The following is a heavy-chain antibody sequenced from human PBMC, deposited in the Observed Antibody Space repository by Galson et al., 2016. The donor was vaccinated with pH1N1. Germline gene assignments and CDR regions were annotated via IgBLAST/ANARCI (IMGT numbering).Heavy chain of an antibody. CDR3: ARAPYCSNATCYSVWFDP. CDR2: ITPTGGRT. J-gene: IGHJ5*02. CDR1: GYTFTSYY. Sequence: SVKVSCKVSGYTFTSYYMHWVRQAPGQGLEWMGIITPTGGRTSYAQKFKDRVAMTSDTSTSTVYMELNSLRSEDTAVYYCARAPYCSNATCYSVWFDPWGQGTPVTVSS. V-gene: IGHV1-46*01. D-gene: IGHD2-2*02.